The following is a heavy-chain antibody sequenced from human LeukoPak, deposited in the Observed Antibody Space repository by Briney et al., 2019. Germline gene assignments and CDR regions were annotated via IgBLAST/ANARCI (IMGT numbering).Heavy chain of an antibody. CDR2: IYPGDSDT. CDR3: GRHGLDAFDI. CDR1: GYSFTSYW. Sequence: GESLKISCKGSGYSFTSYWIGWVRQMPGKGLEWMGIIYPGDSDTRYSPSFQGQVAISADKSISTAYLQWSSLKASDTAMYYCGRHGLDAFDIWAKGQWPPSLQ. J-gene: IGHJ3*02. V-gene: IGHV5-51*01.